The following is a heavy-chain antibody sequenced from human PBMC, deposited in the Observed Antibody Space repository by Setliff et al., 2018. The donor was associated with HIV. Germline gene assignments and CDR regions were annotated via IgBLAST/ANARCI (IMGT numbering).Heavy chain of an antibody. CDR3: ARITGRLYFYGSKSYIGWFDP. J-gene: IGHJ5*02. V-gene: IGHV4-59*01. CDR1: GDSFTDNY. Sequence: SETLSLTCIVSGDSFTDNYWTWIRQPPGKGLEWIGYIHYRGSTNYHPSLRGRVTISVDTSRSQFSLKLNSVTVADTAMYYCARITGRLYFYGSKSYIGWFDPWGQGTRVTVSS. D-gene: IGHD3-10*01. CDR2: IHYRGST.